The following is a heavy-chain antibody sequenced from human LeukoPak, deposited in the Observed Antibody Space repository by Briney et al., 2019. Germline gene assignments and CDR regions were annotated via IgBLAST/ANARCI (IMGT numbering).Heavy chain of an antibody. V-gene: IGHV1-18*01. D-gene: IGHD3-3*01. CDR2: ISAYNGNT. CDR3: AREKGIRITIYQGWFDP. Sequence: ASVKVSCKASGYTFTSYGISWVRQAPGQGLEWMGWISAYNGNTNYAQKLQGRVTMTTDTSTSTAYMELRSLRSDDTAVYYCAREKGIRITIYQGWFDPRGQGTLVTVSS. CDR1: GYTFTSYG. J-gene: IGHJ5*02.